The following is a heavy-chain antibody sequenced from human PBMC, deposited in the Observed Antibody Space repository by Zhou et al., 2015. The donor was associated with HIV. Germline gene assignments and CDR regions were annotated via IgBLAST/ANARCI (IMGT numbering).Heavy chain of an antibody. V-gene: IGHV1-69*02. CDR1: GGTFRSYA. CDR2: IIPILRVT. CDR3: ARRSGDYYHGMDV. D-gene: IGHD1-1*01. J-gene: IGHJ6*02. Sequence: QVQLVQSGAEVKKPGSSVKVSCKASGGTFRSYAISWVRQAPGQGLEWMGRIIPILRVTDYAQKFQGRVSITADKSTSTAYMELSSLRSEDTAVYYCARRSGDYYHGMDVWGQGTTVTVSS.